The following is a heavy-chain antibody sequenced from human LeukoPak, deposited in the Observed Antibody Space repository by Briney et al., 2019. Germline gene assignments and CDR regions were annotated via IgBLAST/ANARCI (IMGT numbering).Heavy chain of an antibody. Sequence: GGSLRLSCAASGFNVSNAWMSWVRQAPGKGLEWVGRIKRKTDGGTRDSASPVKGRFTISRDDSKNTLYLQMNSLKSEDTAVYYCTTGPDILAGILSSGDELDMWGQGTRDTVSS. CDR3: TTGPDILAGILSSGDELDM. J-gene: IGHJ3*02. CDR1: GFNVSNAW. D-gene: IGHD3-9*01. V-gene: IGHV3-15*01. CDR2: IKRKTDGGTR.